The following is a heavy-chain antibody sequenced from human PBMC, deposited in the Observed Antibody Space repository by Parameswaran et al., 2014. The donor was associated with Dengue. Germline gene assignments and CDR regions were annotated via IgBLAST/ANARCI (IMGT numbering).Heavy chain of an antibody. CDR2: ISSSSSTI. J-gene: IGHJ4*02. CDR3: AREWEETFDY. Sequence: VRQMPGKGLEWVSYISSSSSTIYYADSVKGRFTISRDNAKNSLYLQMNSLRDEDTAVYYCAREWEETFDYWGQGTLVTVSS. D-gene: IGHD1-26*01. V-gene: IGHV3-48*02.